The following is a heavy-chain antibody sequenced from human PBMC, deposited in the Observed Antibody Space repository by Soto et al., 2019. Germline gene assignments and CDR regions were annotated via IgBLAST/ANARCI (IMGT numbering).Heavy chain of an antibody. V-gene: IGHV1-18*04. CDR2: ISANNGNT. J-gene: IGHJ6*02. D-gene: IGHD2-2*01. CDR3: ARDRYCSGTSCYNYYGMDV. CDR1: GYTFTRYG. Sequence: ASVKVSCKASGYTFTRYGMRWVRQAPGQGLEWMGWISANNGNTKYAQKLQGRVTMTTDTSNRTAYMELSSLRSDDTAVYYCARDRYCSGTSCYNYYGMDVWGQGTTVTVSS.